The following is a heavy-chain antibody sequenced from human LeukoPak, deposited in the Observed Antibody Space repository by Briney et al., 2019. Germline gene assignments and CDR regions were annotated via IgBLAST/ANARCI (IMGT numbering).Heavy chain of an antibody. CDR1: GFTFSSYW. J-gene: IGHJ4*02. CDR2: MNIDGSEK. Sequence: GGSLRLSCAASGFTFSSYWMGWVRQAPGKRPEWVANMNIDGSEKYYADSVKGRFSISRDNARNSVYLQMASLRVEDTAVYYCARDPVEWELLLDYWGQGTLVTVSS. D-gene: IGHD1-26*01. V-gene: IGHV3-7*01. CDR3: ARDPVEWELLLDY.